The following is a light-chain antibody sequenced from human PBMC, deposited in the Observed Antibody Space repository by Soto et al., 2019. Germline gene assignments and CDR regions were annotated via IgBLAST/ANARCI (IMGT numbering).Light chain of an antibody. V-gene: IGLV2-14*03. CDR3: SSYTTSTTLFV. CDR2: DVS. Sequence: QSALTQPASVSGSPGQSITISCTGTSSDVGGYNYVSWYQQHTDKAPKLMISDVSNRPSGVSNRFSGSKSGNTASLTISGLQAEDEADYYCSSYTTSTTLFVFGGGTKLTVL. J-gene: IGLJ2*01. CDR1: SSDVGGYNY.